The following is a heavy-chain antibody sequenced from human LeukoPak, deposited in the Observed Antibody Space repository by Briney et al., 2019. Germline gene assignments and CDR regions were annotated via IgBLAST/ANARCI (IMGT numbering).Heavy chain of an antibody. J-gene: IGHJ4*02. V-gene: IGHV1-69*06. CDR3: AGEGKAISGIPNFAQ. CDR1: GATFSSYA. Sequence: SVKVSCKAAGATFSSYAINWVRQAPGEGLEWMGRSVPIFGTTNYAQRFQGRVTMTAEKATSTAYMELNSLRSDDTAVFFCAGEGKAISGIPNFAQWGQGTLVTVSS. CDR2: SVPIFGTT. D-gene: IGHD6-13*01.